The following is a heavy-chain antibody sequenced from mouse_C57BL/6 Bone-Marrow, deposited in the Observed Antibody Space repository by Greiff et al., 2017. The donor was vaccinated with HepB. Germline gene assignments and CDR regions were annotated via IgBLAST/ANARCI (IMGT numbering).Heavy chain of an antibody. Sequence: QVQLQQSGAELVKPGASVKISCKASGYAFSSYWMNWVKQRPGKGLEWIGQIYPGDGDTNYNGKFKGKATLTADKSSSTAYMQLSSLTSEDSAVYFCARSEIYDYEEKNYWGQGTTLTVSS. D-gene: IGHD2-4*01. V-gene: IGHV1-80*01. CDR3: ARSEIYDYEEKNY. J-gene: IGHJ2*01. CDR1: GYAFSSYW. CDR2: IYPGDGDT.